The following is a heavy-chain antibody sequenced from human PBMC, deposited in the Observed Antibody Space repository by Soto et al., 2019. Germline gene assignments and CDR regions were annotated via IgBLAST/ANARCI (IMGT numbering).Heavy chain of an antibody. V-gene: IGHV3-23*01. J-gene: IGHJ4*02. CDR3: AKDAMSPTVTANFDY. Sequence: GESLKISCAASGFTFSSYAMNWVRQAPGKGLEWVSAISGSGGSTYYADSVKGRFTISRDTSKNTLYLQMNSLRAEDTAIYYCAKDAMSPTVTANFDYWGQGTLVTVSS. CDR1: GFTFSSYA. D-gene: IGHD4-17*01. CDR2: ISGSGGST.